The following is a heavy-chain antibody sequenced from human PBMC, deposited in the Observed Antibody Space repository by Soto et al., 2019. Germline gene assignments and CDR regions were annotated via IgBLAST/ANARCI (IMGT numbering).Heavy chain of an antibody. CDR1: RYRFYKSW. J-gene: IGHJ4*02. D-gene: IGHD1-1*01. CDR2: FYPCDSDV. CDR3: TRAANSHFDF. V-gene: IGHV5-51*01. Sequence: AALKISCGRSRYRFYKSWMALVRQKPGQGLEWLGNFYPCDSDVIYSPAFEGQVTISADNSLNPAYLQLLNLKASDIGMYYLTRAANSHFDFSGQGNRITVSS.